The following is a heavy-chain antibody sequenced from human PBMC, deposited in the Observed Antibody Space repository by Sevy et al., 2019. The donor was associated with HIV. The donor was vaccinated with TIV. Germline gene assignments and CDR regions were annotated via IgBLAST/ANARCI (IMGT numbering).Heavy chain of an antibody. V-gene: IGHV3-74*01. CDR3: ARDRGLSTPFDY. D-gene: IGHD3-16*02. J-gene: IGHJ4*02. Sequence: GGSLRLSCAASGFTFNNYWIHWVRQAPGEGLVWVSRITNDGSSTGYAGSVEGRFTLSRDNAKNTVNLQMDSLRAEDTAMYYCARDRGLSTPFDYWGQGALVTVSS. CDR2: ITNDGSST. CDR1: GFTFNNYW.